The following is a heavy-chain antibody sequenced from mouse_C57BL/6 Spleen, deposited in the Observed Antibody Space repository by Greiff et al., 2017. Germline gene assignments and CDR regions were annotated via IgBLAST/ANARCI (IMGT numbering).Heavy chain of an antibody. CDR2: IDPNSGGT. CDR3: ARGDYDYDVWYFDV. CDR1: GYTFTSYW. V-gene: IGHV1-72*01. J-gene: IGHJ1*03. Sequence: QVQLQQPGAELVKPGASVTLSCKASGYTFTSYWMHWVKQRPGRGLEWIGRIDPNSGGTKYNEKFKSKATLTVDKPSSTAYMQLSSLTSEDSAVYYCARGDYDYDVWYFDVWGTGTTVTVSS. D-gene: IGHD2-4*01.